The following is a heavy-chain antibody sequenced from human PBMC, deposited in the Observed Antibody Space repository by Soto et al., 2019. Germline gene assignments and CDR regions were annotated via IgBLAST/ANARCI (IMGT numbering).Heavy chain of an antibody. Sequence: QVQLVESGGGVVQPGRSLRLSCAASGFIFSTYGMHWVRQAPGKGLEWVAVIFYDGSNKYYADSVKGRFTISRDNSKNTLDRQMHSLRAEDTALYYCAKESRSYYSGSGSYFGMDVWGQGTTVTVSS. J-gene: IGHJ6*02. CDR3: AKESRSYYSGSGSYFGMDV. D-gene: IGHD3-10*01. CDR2: IFYDGSNK. CDR1: GFIFSTYG. V-gene: IGHV3-30*18.